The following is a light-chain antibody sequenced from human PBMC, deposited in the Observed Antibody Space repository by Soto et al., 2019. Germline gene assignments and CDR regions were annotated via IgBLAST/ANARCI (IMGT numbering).Light chain of an antibody. CDR3: GTWDSSLSAHV. CDR2: DRS. V-gene: IGLV1-51*01. CDR1: NSNIGNNY. Sequence: QAVVTQPPSVSAAPGQKVTISCSGSNSNIGNNYVSWYQQLPGTAPKLLIYDRSNRPSGIPDRFSGSKSGTSATLAITGLQTGDEAEYYCGTWDSSLSAHVFGTGTKLTVL. J-gene: IGLJ1*01.